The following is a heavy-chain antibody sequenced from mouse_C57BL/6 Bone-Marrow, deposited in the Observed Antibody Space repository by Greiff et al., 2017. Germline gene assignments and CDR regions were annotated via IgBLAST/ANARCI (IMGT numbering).Heavy chain of an antibody. J-gene: IGHJ2*01. Sequence: VKLLESGPGLVQPSQSLTISCTVSGFSLTSYGVHWVRQSPGKGLEWLGVIWSGGSTDYNAAFISSLSISKDNSKSHVFFKMNSLQADDTALYYGARESLTFYFDYGGQGTTLTVTS. CDR3: ARESLTFYFDY. V-gene: IGHV2-2*01. D-gene: IGHD4-1*01. CDR2: IWSGGST. CDR1: GFSLTSYG.